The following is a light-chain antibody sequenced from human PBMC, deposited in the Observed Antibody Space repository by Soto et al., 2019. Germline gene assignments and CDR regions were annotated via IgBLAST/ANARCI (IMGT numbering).Light chain of an antibody. V-gene: IGLV2-14*03. CDR2: DVN. CDR1: STDVGAYNF. Sequence: QSALTQPASVSGSLGQSITISCTGSSTDVGAYNFVSWYQQHSGEAPKVIIYDVNNRPSGISDRFSGSKSAYTASLTISGLQAEDEADYFCSSYSTTATLNLIFGGGTKLTVL. J-gene: IGLJ2*01. CDR3: SSYSTTATLNLI.